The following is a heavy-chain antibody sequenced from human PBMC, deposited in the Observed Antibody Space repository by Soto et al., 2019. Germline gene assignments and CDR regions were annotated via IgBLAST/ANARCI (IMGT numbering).Heavy chain of an antibody. V-gene: IGHV3-21*01. CDR2: ISSSSSYI. CDR1: GFTFVSNR. J-gene: IGHJ4*02. CDR3: ARDLCISMIVGFDY. Sequence: GGSLRLPCAASGFTFVSNRMNWLGHSSVKELEWVSSISSSSSYIYYADSVKGRFTISRDNAKNSLYLQMNSLRAEDTGVSYCARDLCISMIVGFDYWGQGPLVTVSS. D-gene: IGHD3-22*01.